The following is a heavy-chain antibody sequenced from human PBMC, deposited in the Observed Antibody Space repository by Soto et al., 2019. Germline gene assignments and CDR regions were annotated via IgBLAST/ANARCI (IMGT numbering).Heavy chain of an antibody. CDR3: ANWEDYGDYATNFDY. D-gene: IGHD4-17*01. V-gene: IGHV3-23*01. CDR2: IRGSGGRT. CDR1: GFTFSSYA. Sequence: EVQLLESGGGLVQPGGSLRLFCAASGFTFSSYAMSWVRQAPGRGLEWVSAIRGSGGRTYYADSVKDRFTISRDNTKNTLELQMNSLRADDTAVYYCANWEDYGDYATNFDYWGQGTLVTVSS. J-gene: IGHJ4*02.